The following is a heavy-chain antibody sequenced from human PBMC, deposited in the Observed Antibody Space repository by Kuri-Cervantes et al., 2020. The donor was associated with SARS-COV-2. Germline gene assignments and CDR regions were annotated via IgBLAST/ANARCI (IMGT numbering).Heavy chain of an antibody. CDR3: AKDRVGVLDS. CDR1: GFDFSRSA. J-gene: IGHJ4*02. V-gene: IGHV3-30-3*01. CDR2: ISYDGNNK. Sequence: GESLKISCAASGFDFSRSAMHWVRQAPGKGLEWVAVISYDGNNKNCTASGKGRFTISRDNSRNTLYLQMRSLRTGDTAFYYCAKDRVGVLDSWGQGTLVTVSS. D-gene: IGHD2-8*01.